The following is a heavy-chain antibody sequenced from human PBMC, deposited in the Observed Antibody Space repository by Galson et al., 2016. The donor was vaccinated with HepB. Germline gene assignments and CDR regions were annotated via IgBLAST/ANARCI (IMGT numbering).Heavy chain of an antibody. Sequence: SLRLSCAASGFTFNNAWMSWVRQAPGKGLEWVGRIKSKADGGTTDYAAPVKGRFTILRDDSKNTLYLQMNSLKIEDTAVYSCTTDRRVVGFEYWGQGTLVTVSS. CDR2: IKSKADGGTT. J-gene: IGHJ4*02. CDR3: TTDRRVVGFEY. CDR1: GFTFNNAW. V-gene: IGHV3-15*01. D-gene: IGHD2-15*01.